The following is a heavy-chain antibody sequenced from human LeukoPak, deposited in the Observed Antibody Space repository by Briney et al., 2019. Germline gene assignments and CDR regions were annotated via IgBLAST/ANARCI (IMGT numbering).Heavy chain of an antibody. J-gene: IGHJ6*03. CDR1: GFTFDDHG. CDR2: TTSSSSYI. Sequence: GGSLRLSCAASGFTFDDHGMSWVRQAPGKGLEWVSSTTSSSSYIYYADSVKGRFTISRDNAKNSLYLQMDSLRAEDTAVYYCARDPYSGSYSPAVYYYYMDVWGKGTTVTVSS. CDR3: ARDPYSGSYSPAVYYYYMDV. V-gene: IGHV3-21*06. D-gene: IGHD1-26*01.